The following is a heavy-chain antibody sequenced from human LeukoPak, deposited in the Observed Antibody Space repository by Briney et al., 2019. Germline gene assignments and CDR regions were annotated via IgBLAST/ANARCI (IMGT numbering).Heavy chain of an antibody. CDR1: GFPVRSRY. CDR2: IYSGGTT. Sequence: PGGSPRLSCEVSGFPVRSRYMTWVRQPPGKGLECVAVIYSGGTTYHIDSVKGRFTISRDISKSTMYLEMNNLRVDDTATYYCASLEGGPSDGRWGQGTLVIVSS. CDR3: ASLEGGPSDGR. V-gene: IGHV3-53*01. D-gene: IGHD3-3*01. J-gene: IGHJ4*02.